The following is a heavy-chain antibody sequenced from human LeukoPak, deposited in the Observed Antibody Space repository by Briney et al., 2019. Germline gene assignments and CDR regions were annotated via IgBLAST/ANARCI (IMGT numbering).Heavy chain of an antibody. Sequence: SVKVSCKASGDTFSSYAISWVRQAPGQGLEWMGGIIPIFGTANYAQKFQGRVTITADESTSTAYMELSSLRSEDTAVYYCGRVRDSSGWYAPNWFDPWGQGTLVTVSS. CDR2: IIPIFGTA. J-gene: IGHJ5*02. D-gene: IGHD6-19*01. CDR1: GDTFSSYA. V-gene: IGHV1-69*13. CDR3: GRVRDSSGWYAPNWFDP.